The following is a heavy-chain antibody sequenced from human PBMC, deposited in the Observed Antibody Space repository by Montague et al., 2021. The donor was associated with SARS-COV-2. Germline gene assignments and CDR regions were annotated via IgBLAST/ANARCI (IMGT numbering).Heavy chain of an antibody. CDR2: IYYSGST. V-gene: IGHV4-59*01. D-gene: IGHD2/OR15-2a*01. CDR1: GGSISSYY. Sequence: SETLSLTCTVSGGSISSYYWSWIRQPPGKGLEWIGHIYYSGSTNYNPSLKSRVTISVDTSKDQFSLRLSSVTAADTAVYYCARDLPPSRPRNPVWGQGTLVTVSS. CDR3: ARDLPPSRPRNPV. J-gene: IGHJ4*02.